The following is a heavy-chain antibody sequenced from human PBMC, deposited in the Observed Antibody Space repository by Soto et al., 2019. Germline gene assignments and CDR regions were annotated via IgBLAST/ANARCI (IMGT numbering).Heavy chain of an antibody. D-gene: IGHD4-17*01. CDR3: ASGTVTTRFDP. Sequence: AAVKVSCKASGYNFITYGISWVRQAPGQGLEWMGWVSAYRGTTNYTQNLQGRVTITADKSTSTAYMELSSLRSEDTAVYYCASGTVTTRFDPWGQGTLVTVSS. CDR2: VSAYRGTT. J-gene: IGHJ5*02. CDR1: GYNFITYG. V-gene: IGHV1-18*01.